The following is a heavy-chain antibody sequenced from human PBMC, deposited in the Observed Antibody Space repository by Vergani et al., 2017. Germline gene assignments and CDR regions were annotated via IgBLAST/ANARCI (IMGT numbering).Heavy chain of an antibody. CDR1: GFPLSNAW. Sequence: EVQLVESGGGLVQPGGSLRLSCAASGFPLSNAWIHWVRQGPGKGLEWVSRVGFDGSDTVYADSVKGRFTISKDSAMNTVHLQMTNVRAEDTAVYFCARDGAGTIDFDFWGPGILLTVSS. D-gene: IGHD1-26*01. CDR2: VGFDGSDT. V-gene: IGHV3-74*01. J-gene: IGHJ4*02. CDR3: ARDGAGTIDFDF.